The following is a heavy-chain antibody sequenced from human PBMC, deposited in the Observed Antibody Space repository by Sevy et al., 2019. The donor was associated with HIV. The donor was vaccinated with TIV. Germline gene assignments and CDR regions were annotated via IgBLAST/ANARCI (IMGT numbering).Heavy chain of an antibody. V-gene: IGHV4-59*01. CDR3: ARESPLGVEWELSRPQNWFDP. CDR1: GGSISSYY. Sequence: SETLSLTCTVFGGSISSYYWNWIRQPPGKGLEWIGYIYYSGSTNYNPSLKSQVTISVDMSKNQFSRKLSSVTAADTAVYYCARESPLGVEWELSRPQNWFDPWGQGTLVTVSS. CDR2: IYYSGST. D-gene: IGHD1-26*01. J-gene: IGHJ5*02.